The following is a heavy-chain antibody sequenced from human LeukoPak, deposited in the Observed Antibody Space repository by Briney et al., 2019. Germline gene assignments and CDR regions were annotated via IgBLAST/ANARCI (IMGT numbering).Heavy chain of an antibody. Sequence: ASVKVSCKASGFTFTSYYMHWVRQAPGQGLEWMGIINPSGSYTSYAQKFQGRVTMTRDTSTSTAYMELSRLRSDDTAVYYCARGGIAARRGWFDPWGQGTLVTVSS. D-gene: IGHD6-6*01. CDR3: ARGGIAARRGWFDP. J-gene: IGHJ5*02. CDR2: INPSGSYT. CDR1: GFTFTSYY. V-gene: IGHV1-46*01.